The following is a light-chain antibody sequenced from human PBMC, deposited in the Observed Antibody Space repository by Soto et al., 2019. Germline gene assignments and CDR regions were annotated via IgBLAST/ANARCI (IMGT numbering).Light chain of an antibody. J-gene: IGLJ1*01. CDR3: SSYTDSNSFYV. Sequence: QSVLTQPASVPGSPGQSITISCNGTSSDVGGHDYVSWYQQHPGKAPKLTIFEVSNRPSGVSNRFSGSKSGNTASLTISGLQAEDEADYYCSSYTDSNSFYVFGSGTKVTVL. V-gene: IGLV2-14*01. CDR2: EVS. CDR1: SSDVGGHDY.